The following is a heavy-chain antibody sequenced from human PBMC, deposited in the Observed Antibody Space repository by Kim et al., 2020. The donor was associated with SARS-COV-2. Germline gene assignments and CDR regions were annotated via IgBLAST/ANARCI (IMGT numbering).Heavy chain of an antibody. CDR3: AKDSTNSVLLWFGESNEVNWFDP. D-gene: IGHD3-10*01. V-gene: IGHV3-23*01. Sequence: GGSLRLSCAASGFTFSSYAMSWVRQAPGKGLEWVSAISGSGGSTYYADSVKGRFTISRDNSKNTLYLQMNSLRAEDTAVYYCAKDSTNSVLLWFGESNEVNWFDPWGQGTLVTVSS. J-gene: IGHJ5*02. CDR1: GFTFSSYA. CDR2: ISGSGGST.